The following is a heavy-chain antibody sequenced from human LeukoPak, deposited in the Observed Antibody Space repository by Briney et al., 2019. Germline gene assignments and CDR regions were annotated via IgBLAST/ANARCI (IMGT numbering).Heavy chain of an antibody. J-gene: IGHJ4*02. CDR1: GYSFTSYW. Sequence: GASLKISCKGSGYSFTSYWIGWVRPMPGKGLEWMGVIFPVDSDTRYSPSFHGQVTISADKSISTAYLQWSSLKASDTAMYYCARRSAVAGRFNDFDYWGQGTLVTVSS. V-gene: IGHV5-51*01. D-gene: IGHD6-19*01. CDR3: ARRSAVAGRFNDFDY. CDR2: IFPVDSDT.